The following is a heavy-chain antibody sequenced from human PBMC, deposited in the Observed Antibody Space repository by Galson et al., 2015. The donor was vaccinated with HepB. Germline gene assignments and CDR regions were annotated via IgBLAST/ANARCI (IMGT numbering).Heavy chain of an antibody. Sequence: SVKVSCKASGYTFTSYYMHWVRPAPGQGLEWMGIINPSGGSTSYAQKLQGRVTMTRDTSTSTVYMELSSLRSEDTAVYYCATGTLTDDSKGHFNWFDPWGQGTLVTVSS. V-gene: IGHV1-46*04. CDR3: ATGTLTDDSKGHFNWFDP. CDR2: INPSGGST. CDR1: GYTFTSYY. J-gene: IGHJ5*02. D-gene: IGHD2-21*02.